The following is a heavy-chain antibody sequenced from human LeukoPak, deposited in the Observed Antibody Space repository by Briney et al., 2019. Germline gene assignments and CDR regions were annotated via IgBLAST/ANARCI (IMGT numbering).Heavy chain of an antibody. J-gene: IGHJ6*03. CDR1: GYTFTGYY. D-gene: IGHD3-22*01. V-gene: IGHV1-2*02. Sequence: ASVKVSCKASGYTFTGYYIHWVRQAPGQGLEWMGSINPNNDGADYAQKFQDRVTMTRDTSISTAYMELSSLRSDDTAVYYCARSGIVVILPYYYYMDVWGRGTTVTVSS. CDR3: ARSGIVVILPYYYYMDV. CDR2: INPNNDGA.